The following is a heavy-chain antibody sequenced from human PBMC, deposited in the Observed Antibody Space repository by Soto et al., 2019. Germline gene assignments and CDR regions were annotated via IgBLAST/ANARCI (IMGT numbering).Heavy chain of an antibody. Sequence: ASVKVSCKASGYTFTSYGISCVRQAPGQGLEWMGWISAYNGNTNYAQKLQGRVTMTTDTSTSTAYMELRSLRSDDTAVYYCARDIRYDFWSGYFVRTYYYYGMDVWGQGTTVTVSS. CDR1: GYTFTSYG. CDR3: ARDIRYDFWSGYFVRTYYYYGMDV. CDR2: ISAYNGNT. J-gene: IGHJ6*02. V-gene: IGHV1-18*04. D-gene: IGHD3-3*01.